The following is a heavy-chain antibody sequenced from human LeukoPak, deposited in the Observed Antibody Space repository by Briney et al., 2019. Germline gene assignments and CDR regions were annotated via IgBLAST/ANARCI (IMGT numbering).Heavy chain of an antibody. J-gene: IGHJ4*02. D-gene: IGHD5-18*01. CDR3: ATLKRGSIYGYFDF. CDR2: VLDSVRT. V-gene: IGHV4-59*11. Sequence: SETLSLTCTVSGGSITSHYWCWIRKPPGQGLEWIAYVLDSVRTRDNPSLQRRLTLSADTSKNQFSLRLSSVTAADTAVYYCATLKRGSIYGYFDFWGQGIKVTVSS. CDR1: GGSITSHY.